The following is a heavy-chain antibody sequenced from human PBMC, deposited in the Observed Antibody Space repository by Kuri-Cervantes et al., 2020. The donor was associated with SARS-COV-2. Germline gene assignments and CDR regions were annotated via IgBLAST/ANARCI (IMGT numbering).Heavy chain of an antibody. CDR3: ARDLSSGLWAFDH. D-gene: IGHD5-18*01. CDR2: ISSSSSTI. CDR1: GFTFSSYS. Sequence: GESLKISCAASGFTFSSYSVNWVRQAPGKGLEWVSYISSSSSTIYYADSVKGRFTISRDNAKNSLYLQMNSLRAEDTAVYYCARDLSSGLWAFDHWGQGTLVTVSS. V-gene: IGHV3-48*01. J-gene: IGHJ4*02.